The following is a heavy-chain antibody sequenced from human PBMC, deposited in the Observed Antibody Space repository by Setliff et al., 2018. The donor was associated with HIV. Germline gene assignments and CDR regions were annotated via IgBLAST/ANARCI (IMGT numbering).Heavy chain of an antibody. D-gene: IGHD3-22*01. J-gene: IGHJ3*01. CDR2: IQSGGIM. CDR1: GLTLSNSA. V-gene: IGHV3-23*01. Sequence: GESLRLSCAASGLTLSNSAMTWVRQRPGRGLEWVSLIQSGGIMYYADSVKGRFTISRDNSNNTLSLQMSSLRAEDTALYYCAKLDYYDYSGSWARKVAIDFWGRGTMVTVS. CDR3: AKLDYYDYSGSWARKVAIDF.